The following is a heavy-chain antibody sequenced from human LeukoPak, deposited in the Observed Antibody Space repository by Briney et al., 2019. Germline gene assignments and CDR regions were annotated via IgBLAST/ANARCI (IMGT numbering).Heavy chain of an antibody. D-gene: IGHD3-10*01. CDR2: ISSSSSYI. V-gene: IGHV3-21*01. Sequence: GRSLRLSCAASGFTFSSYSMNWVRQAPGKGLEWVSSISSSSSYIYYADSVKGRFTISRDNAKNSLYLQMNSLRAEDTAVYYCARDDVLLGKYAFDIWGQGTMVTVSS. CDR1: GFTFSSYS. CDR3: ARDDVLLGKYAFDI. J-gene: IGHJ3*02.